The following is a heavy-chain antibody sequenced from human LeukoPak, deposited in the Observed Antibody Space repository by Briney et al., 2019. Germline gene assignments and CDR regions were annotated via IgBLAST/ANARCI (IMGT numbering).Heavy chain of an antibody. CDR2: IYYSGST. CDR1: GGSISSYY. V-gene: IGHV4-59*01. CDR3: ARAEYSSSWYSPYYFDY. J-gene: IGHJ4*02. Sequence: PSETLSLTCTVSGGSISSYYWSWIRQPPGKGLEWIGYIYYSGSTNYNPSLKSRVTISVDTSKNQFSLKLSSVTAADTAVYYCARAEYSSSWYSPYYFDYWGQGTLVTVSS. D-gene: IGHD6-13*01.